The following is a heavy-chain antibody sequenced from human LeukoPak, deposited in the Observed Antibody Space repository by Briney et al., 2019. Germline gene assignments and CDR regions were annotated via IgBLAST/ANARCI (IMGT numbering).Heavy chain of an antibody. J-gene: IGHJ5*02. Sequence: AASVKVSCKASGYTFTSYAISWVRQAPGQGLEWMGGIIPIFGTANYAQKFQGRVTITADKSTSTAYMELSSLRSEDTAVYYCASRGGKWELRGKDNWFDPWGQGTLVTVSS. CDR3: ASRGGKWELRGKDNWFDP. V-gene: IGHV1-69*06. CDR2: IIPIFGTA. D-gene: IGHD1-26*01. CDR1: GYTFTSYA.